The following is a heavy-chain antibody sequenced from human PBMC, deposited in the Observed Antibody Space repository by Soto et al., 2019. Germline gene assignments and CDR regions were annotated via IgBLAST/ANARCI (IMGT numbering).Heavy chain of an antibody. J-gene: IGHJ4*02. CDR1: GGTFSSYA. V-gene: IGHV1-69*13. D-gene: IGHD6-6*01. CDR3: ARDSSSSSYFDY. CDR2: IITIFGTA. Sequence: SVKVSCKASGGTFSSYAISWVRQAPGQGLEWMGGIITIFGTANYAQKFQGRVTITADESTSTAYMELRSLRSEDTAVYYCARDSSSSSYFDYWGQGTLVTVSS.